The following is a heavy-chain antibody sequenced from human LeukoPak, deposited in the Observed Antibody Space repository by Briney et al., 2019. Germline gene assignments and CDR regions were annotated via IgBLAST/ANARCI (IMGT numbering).Heavy chain of an antibody. Sequence: QTWGSLRLSCAASGFTFSSYGMSWVRQAPGKGLEWVSGISGSGGSTYYADSVKGRFTISRDNSKNTLYLQMNSLRAEDTAVYYCARRGAWSSGYQGTTYYMDVWGKGTTVTVSS. CDR3: ARRGAWSSGYQGTTYYMDV. V-gene: IGHV3-23*01. J-gene: IGHJ6*03. D-gene: IGHD3-22*01. CDR2: ISGSGGST. CDR1: GFTFSSYG.